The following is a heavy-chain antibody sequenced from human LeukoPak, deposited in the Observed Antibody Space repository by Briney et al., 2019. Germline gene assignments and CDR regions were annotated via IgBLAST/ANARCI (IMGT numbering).Heavy chain of an antibody. J-gene: IGHJ4*02. CDR2: INQDGTEK. D-gene: IGHD6-13*01. Sequence: AGGSLRLSCAASGFTFSSYWMSWVRQAPGEGLEWVAKINQDGTEKAYVDSVRGRFTISRDNAKNSLFLQMNSLRAEDTAVYYCARGSLIAAAGTWRGQGTLVTVSS. V-gene: IGHV3-7*03. CDR1: GFTFSSYW. CDR3: ARGSLIAAAGTW.